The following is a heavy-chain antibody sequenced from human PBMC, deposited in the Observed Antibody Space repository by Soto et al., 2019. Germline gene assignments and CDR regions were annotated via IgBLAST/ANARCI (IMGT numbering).Heavy chain of an antibody. CDR3: ARARGADDVWSSYDTRTAYXXXV. J-gene: IGHJ6*02. D-gene: IGHD3-3*01. CDR2: MNPNSGNT. V-gene: IGHV1-8*01. Sequence: ASVKVSCKASGYTFTSYDINWVRQATGQGLEWMGWMNPNSGNTGYAQKFQGRVTMTRNTSISTAYMELSSVRSEDTAVYYCARARGADDVWSSYDTRTAYXXXVWGQGTTVTVSS. CDR1: GYTFTSYD.